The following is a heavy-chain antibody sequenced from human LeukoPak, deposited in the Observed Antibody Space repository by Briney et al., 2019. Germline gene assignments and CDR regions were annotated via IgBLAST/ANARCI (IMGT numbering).Heavy chain of an antibody. Sequence: QPGGSLRLSCAASGFTFDDYAMHWVRQAPGKGLEWVSGISPRGDITYYKDSVRGRFTISRDNFKNTVSLQLNSLRAEDTAMYYCAKDDDWGRFNHWGQGTLVTVSS. D-gene: IGHD3-16*01. CDR2: ISPRGDIT. V-gene: IGHV3-23*01. CDR3: AKDDDWGRFNH. J-gene: IGHJ1*01. CDR1: GFTFDDYA.